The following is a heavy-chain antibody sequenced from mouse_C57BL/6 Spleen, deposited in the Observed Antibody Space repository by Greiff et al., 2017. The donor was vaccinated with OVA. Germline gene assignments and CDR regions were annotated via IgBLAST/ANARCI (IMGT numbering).Heavy chain of an antibody. J-gene: IGHJ4*01. CDR2: IYIGNGYT. Sequence: VQLQQSGAELVRPGSSVKMSCKTSGYTFTSYGINWVKQRPGQGLEWMGYIYIGNGYTDYNEKFKSQATLTSDTSSSTAYMQHSSLTSEDAAIYFCARPPYGNYVGAMDYWGQGTSVTVSS. CDR1: GYTFTSYG. CDR3: ARPPYGNYVGAMDY. V-gene: IGHV1-58*01. D-gene: IGHD2-1*01.